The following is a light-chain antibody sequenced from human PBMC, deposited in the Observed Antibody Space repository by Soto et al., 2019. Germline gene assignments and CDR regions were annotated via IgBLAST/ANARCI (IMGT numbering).Light chain of an antibody. CDR3: QQYGSSPRT. CDR2: GAS. V-gene: IGKV3-20*01. Sequence: EIVLTQSPVTLSLSPGERATLSCRASQSVSSSYLAWYQQKPGQAPRLLIYGASSRATGIPDRFSGSGSGTDFTLTISRLEPEDFAVYYRQQYGSSPRTFGQGTKVDIK. J-gene: IGKJ1*01. CDR1: QSVSSSY.